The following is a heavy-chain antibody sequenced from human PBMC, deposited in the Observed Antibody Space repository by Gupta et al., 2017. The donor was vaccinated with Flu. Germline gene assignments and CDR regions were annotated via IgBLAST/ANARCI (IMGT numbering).Heavy chain of an antibody. D-gene: IGHD2-15*01. CDR3: AREGKGNSRAAAKAPYYFDY. Sequence: WVPQPPGKGLEWIGEIYHSGATNYNPSLQSRVTISVDKSQNQFSLKLSSVTAANTAGYYCAREGKGNSRAAAKAPYYFDYWGQGTLVTVSS. J-gene: IGHJ4*02. CDR2: IYHSGAT. V-gene: IGHV4-4*02.